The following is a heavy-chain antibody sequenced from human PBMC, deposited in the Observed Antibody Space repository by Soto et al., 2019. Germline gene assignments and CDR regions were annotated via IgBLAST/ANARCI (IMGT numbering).Heavy chain of an antibody. CDR2: IYYSGST. CDR1: GGSISSYY. CDR3: ARGPPLVVVTAPGWDDAFDI. Sequence: QVQLQESGPGLVKPSETLSLTCTVSGGSISSYYWSWIRQPPGKGLEWIGYIYYSGSTNYNPSLKSLVTISVDTSKNQFSLKLSSVTAADTAVYYCARGPPLVVVTAPGWDDAFDIWGQGTMVTVSS. J-gene: IGHJ3*02. V-gene: IGHV4-59*08. D-gene: IGHD2-21*02.